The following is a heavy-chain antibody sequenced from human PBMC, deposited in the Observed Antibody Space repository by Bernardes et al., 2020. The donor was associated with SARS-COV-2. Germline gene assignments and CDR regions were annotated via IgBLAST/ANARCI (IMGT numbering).Heavy chain of an antibody. Sequence: GGSLRLSCAASGFTFSSYSMNWVRQAPGRGLEWVSFITSGSHYMYYADSLKGRFTISRDNAKNSLFLQMNSLRAEDTAVYYCARDTAMVNVAFDIWGQGTMVTVSS. CDR3: ARDTAMVNVAFDI. V-gene: IGHV3-21*01. CDR1: GFTFSSYS. D-gene: IGHD5-18*01. CDR2: ITSGSHYM. J-gene: IGHJ3*02.